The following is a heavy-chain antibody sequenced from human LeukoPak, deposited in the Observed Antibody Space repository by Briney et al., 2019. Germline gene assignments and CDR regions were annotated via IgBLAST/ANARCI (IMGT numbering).Heavy chain of an antibody. CDR3: ARQSYYDSSGYPPYYFDY. V-gene: IGHV4-34*01. D-gene: IGHD3-22*01. CDR1: GGSFSGYY. J-gene: IGHJ4*02. Sequence: SETLSLTCAVYGGSFSGYYWSWIRQPPGKGLEWIGEINHSGSTNYNPSLKSRVTISVDTSKNQFSLKLSSVTAADTAVYYCARQSYYDSSGYPPYYFDYWGQGTLVTVSS. CDR2: INHSGST.